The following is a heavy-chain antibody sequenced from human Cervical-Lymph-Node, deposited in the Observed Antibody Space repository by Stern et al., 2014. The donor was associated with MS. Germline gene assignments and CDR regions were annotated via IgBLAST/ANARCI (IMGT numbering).Heavy chain of an antibody. CDR1: GGSISSSSYY. CDR3: ARHASWYAAY. D-gene: IGHD6-13*01. V-gene: IGHV4-39*01. J-gene: IGHJ4*02. Sequence: VQLQESGPGLVKPSETLSLTCTVSGGSISSSSYYWGWIRQPPGKGLEWIGSIYYGGTTSYTPPHKSRVTIPEDTSKTNSPLKRSSVPAADTAVYYCARHASWYAAYWGQGTLVTVSS. CDR2: IYYGGTT.